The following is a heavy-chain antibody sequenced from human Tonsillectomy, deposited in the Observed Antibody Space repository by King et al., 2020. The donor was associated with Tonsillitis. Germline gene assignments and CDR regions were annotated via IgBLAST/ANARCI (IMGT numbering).Heavy chain of an antibody. J-gene: IGHJ4*02. CDR2: ISTHNGNT. V-gene: IGHV1-18*01. CDR3: ARGYDSSGYAFDY. D-gene: IGHD3-22*01. Sequence: QLVQSGAEVKKPGASVKVSCKASGYTLINYAINWVRQAPGQGLEWMGWISTHNGNTNYAQKLQGRVTITTDTSTSTAYMELRSLRSDDTAVYYCARGYDSSGYAFDYWGQGTLVTVSS. CDR1: GYTLINYA.